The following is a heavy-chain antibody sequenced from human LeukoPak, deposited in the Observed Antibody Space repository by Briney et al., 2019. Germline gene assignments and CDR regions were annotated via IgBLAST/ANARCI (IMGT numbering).Heavy chain of an antibody. Sequence: GGSLRLSCAASGFTFSSYAMTWVRQAPGKGLEWVSTISGSGGSTYHADSVKGRSTISRDNSKNTLYLQMNSLRAEDTAVYFCAKTGGPWDWGQGTLVTVSS. CDR2: ISGSGGST. CDR3: AKTGGPWD. D-gene: IGHD7-27*01. V-gene: IGHV3-23*01. CDR1: GFTFSSYA. J-gene: IGHJ4*02.